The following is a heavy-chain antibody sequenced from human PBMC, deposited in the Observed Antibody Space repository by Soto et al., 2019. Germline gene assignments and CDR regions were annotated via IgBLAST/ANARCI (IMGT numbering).Heavy chain of an antibody. J-gene: IGHJ3*02. CDR3: ARVAGTREYYSDISGYYGASDI. Sequence: QVQLVESGGGVVQPGRSLRLSCAASGFRLSNYGMHWVRQAPGKGLEGVAVMWYDESNKYYVDSVKGRFTISRDNSKNTLYLRMNSRRAEDTAVYYCARVAGTREYYSDISGYYGASDIWGKGTRVPVSS. CDR2: MWYDESNK. V-gene: IGHV3-33*08. CDR1: GFRLSNYG. D-gene: IGHD3-22*01.